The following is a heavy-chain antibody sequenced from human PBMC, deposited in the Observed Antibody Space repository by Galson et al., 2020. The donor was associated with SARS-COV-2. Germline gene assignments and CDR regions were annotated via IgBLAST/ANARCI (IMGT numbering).Heavy chain of an antibody. CDR3: ASSKEDCSGGRCYEIPYFDY. CDR1: GGSISSGDYY. D-gene: IGHD2-15*01. Sequence: SETLSLTCTVSGGSISSGDYYWSWIRQPPGKGLEWIGYIYYSGSTYYNPSLKSRVTISVDTSKNQFSLKLSSVTAADTAVYYCASSKEDCSGGRCYEIPYFDYWGQGTLVTVSS. CDR2: IYYSGST. V-gene: IGHV4-30-4*01. J-gene: IGHJ4*02.